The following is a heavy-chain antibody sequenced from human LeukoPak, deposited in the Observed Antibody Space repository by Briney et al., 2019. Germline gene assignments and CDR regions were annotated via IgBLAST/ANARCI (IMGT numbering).Heavy chain of an antibody. V-gene: IGHV1-69*05. CDR3: ARGRPGYDSSGYEYFQH. CDR1: GYTFTSYG. Sequence: SVKVSCKASGYTFTSYGISWVRQAPGQGLEWMGGIIPIFGTANYAQKFQGRVTITTDESTSTAYMELSSLRSEDTAVYYCARGRPGYDSSGYEYFQHWGQGTLVTVSS. D-gene: IGHD3-22*01. CDR2: IIPIFGTA. J-gene: IGHJ1*01.